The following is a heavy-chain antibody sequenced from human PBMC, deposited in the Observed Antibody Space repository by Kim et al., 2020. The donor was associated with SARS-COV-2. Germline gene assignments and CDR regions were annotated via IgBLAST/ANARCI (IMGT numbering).Heavy chain of an antibody. CDR1: GFTFSSYG. Sequence: GGSLRLSCAASGFTFSSYGMHWVRQAPGKGLEWVAVISYDGSNKYYADSVKGRFTISRDNSKNTLYLQMNSLRAEDTAVYYCAKSDWKEDFDYWGQGTLVTVSS. J-gene: IGHJ4*02. CDR3: AKSDWKEDFDY. D-gene: IGHD1-1*01. V-gene: IGHV3-30*18. CDR2: ISYDGSNK.